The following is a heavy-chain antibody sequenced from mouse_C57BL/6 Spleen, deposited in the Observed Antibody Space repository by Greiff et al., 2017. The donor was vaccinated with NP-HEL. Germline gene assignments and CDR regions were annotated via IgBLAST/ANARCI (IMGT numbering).Heavy chain of an antibody. D-gene: IGHD1-1*01. CDR2: IRNKAHGYTP. Sequence: EVQVVESGGGLVQPGGSLSLSCAASGFTFTDYYMSWVRQPPGKALEWLGFIRNKAHGYTPEYSSSVKGRFTISTATSQTILYLQRKDLRAEDTATYYGARYRATVVATDYAMEDWGQRASVTVAS. CDR1: GFTFTDYY. CDR3: ARYRATVVATDYAMED. V-gene: IGHV7-3*01. J-gene: IGHJ4*01.